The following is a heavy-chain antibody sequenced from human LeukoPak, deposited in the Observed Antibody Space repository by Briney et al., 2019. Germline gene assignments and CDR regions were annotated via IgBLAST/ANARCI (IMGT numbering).Heavy chain of an antibody. CDR1: GFTFSSYG. V-gene: IGHV3-30*02. CDR3: ARENRYCSGGSCYYNWFDP. D-gene: IGHD2-15*01. J-gene: IGHJ5*02. CDR2: IRYDGSNK. Sequence: GGSLRLSCAASGFTFSSYGMHWVRQAPGKGLEWVAFIRYDGSNKYYADSVKGRFTISRDNSKNTLYLQMNSLRAEDTAVYYCARENRYCSGGSCYYNWFDPWGQGTLVTVSS.